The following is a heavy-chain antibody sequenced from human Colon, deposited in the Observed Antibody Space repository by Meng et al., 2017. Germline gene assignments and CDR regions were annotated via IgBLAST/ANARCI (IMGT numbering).Heavy chain of an antibody. CDR3: ARAGLHSYYFDF. J-gene: IGHJ4*02. D-gene: IGHD2-21*01. V-gene: IGHV4-31*02. Sequence: ESGPGHVKPSQALPLIRPCLGCSNISGGYCWSGIRQPPQKGLEGIGYISNSGSAYYNPSLKSRVSISGDASKNQFSLKMDTVTAADTALYYCARAGLHSYYFDFWGQGTLVTVSS. CDR1: GCSNISGGYC. CDR2: ISNSGSA.